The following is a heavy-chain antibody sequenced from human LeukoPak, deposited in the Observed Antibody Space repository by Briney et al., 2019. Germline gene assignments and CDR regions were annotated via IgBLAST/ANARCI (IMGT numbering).Heavy chain of an antibody. J-gene: IGHJ3*01. CDR3: ARTITDAFDV. V-gene: IGHV3-74*01. Sequence: PGGPLRLSCAASGFTFSSRWMHWVRQAPGKGLVWVSHINSDGRSSTYPDSVKGRFTISRDNARNTLYLQMNSLRAEDTAVYYCARTITDAFDVWGQGTMVTVSS. CDR2: INSDGRSS. D-gene: IGHD3-10*01. CDR1: GFTFSSRW.